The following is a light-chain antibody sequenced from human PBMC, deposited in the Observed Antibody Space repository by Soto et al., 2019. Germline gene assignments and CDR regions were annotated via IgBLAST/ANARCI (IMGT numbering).Light chain of an antibody. CDR2: KVS. V-gene: IGKV2-30*01. Sequence: DVVMTQSPLSLPVPLGQPASFSCRSSQSLVCSDGNTLQPMRLIYKVSNRDSGVPDRFSGSGSGTDFTLNISRVEAEDVGAHYCMQDPHWPPRTFGQGTKVDIK. CDR3: MQDPHWPPRT. CDR1: QSLVCSDGNT. J-gene: IGKJ1*01.